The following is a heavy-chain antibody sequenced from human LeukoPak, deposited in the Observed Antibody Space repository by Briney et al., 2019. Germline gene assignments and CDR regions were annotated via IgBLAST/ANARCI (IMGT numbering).Heavy chain of an antibody. D-gene: IGHD6-19*01. J-gene: IGHJ4*02. CDR2: ISGSGGST. V-gene: IGHV3-23*01. Sequence: GGSLRLSCAASGFTFSSSSMGWVRQAPGKGLEWVSVISGSGGSTDYADSVKGRFTISRDNSKNTLYLQMNSLRAEDTAVYYCAKGSGWYVWGQGTLVTVSS. CDR1: GFTFSSSS. CDR3: AKGSGWYV.